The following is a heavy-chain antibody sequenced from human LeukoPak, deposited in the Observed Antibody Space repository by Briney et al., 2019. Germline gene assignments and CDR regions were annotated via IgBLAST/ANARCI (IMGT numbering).Heavy chain of an antibody. D-gene: IGHD6-13*01. J-gene: IGHJ4*02. CDR2: MNPNSGNT. Sequence: ASVKVSCKASGYTFTSYDINWVRQSTGQGLEWMGWMNPNSGNTGYAQKFQGRVTITRNTSISTAYMELSSLRSEDTAVYYCARGRGSSWPGNYWGQGTLVTVSS. CDR3: ARGRGSSWPGNY. V-gene: IGHV1-8*03. CDR1: GYTFTSYD.